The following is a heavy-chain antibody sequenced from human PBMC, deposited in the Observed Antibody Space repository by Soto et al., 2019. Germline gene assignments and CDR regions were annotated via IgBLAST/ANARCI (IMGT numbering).Heavy chain of an antibody. Sequence: NPSETLSLTCTASGGSISNYYWSWIRQPAGKGLEWIGRIYTGGSTNYNPPLKSRVTMSTDTSKNQFSLRLTYVTAADTAVYYCARASVGPPGRGRWMIPLDYWGRGALVTVSS. CDR1: GGSISNYY. CDR2: IYTGGST. V-gene: IGHV4-4*07. D-gene: IGHD2-15*01. J-gene: IGHJ4*02. CDR3: ARASVGPPGRGRWMIPLDY.